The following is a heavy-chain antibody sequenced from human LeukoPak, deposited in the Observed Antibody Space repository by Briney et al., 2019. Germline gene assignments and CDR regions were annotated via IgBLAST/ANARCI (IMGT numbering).Heavy chain of an antibody. CDR1: GYTFTSYG. CDR3: ARVTLSGIASSSLYFDY. Sequence: ASVKVSCKASGYTFTSYGISWVRQAPGQGLEWMGWISAYNGNTNYAQKLQGRVTMTTDTSTSTAYMELRSLRSDDTAVYYCARVTLSGIASSSLYFDYWGQGTLVTVSS. CDR2: ISAYNGNT. J-gene: IGHJ4*02. D-gene: IGHD6-13*01. V-gene: IGHV1-18*01.